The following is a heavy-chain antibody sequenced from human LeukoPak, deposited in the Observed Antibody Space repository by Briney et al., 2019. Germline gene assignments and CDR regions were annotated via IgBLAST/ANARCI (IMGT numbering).Heavy chain of an antibody. Sequence: GASVKVSCKASGYTFTSYAMHWVRQAPGQRLEGMGWINAGNGNTKYSQKFPGRVTITRDTSASTAYMELSSLRSEDTAVYSRARGPYYPNWFDPWGQGTLVTVSS. CDR3: ARGPYYPNWFDP. D-gene: IGHD3-10*01. J-gene: IGHJ5*02. CDR2: INAGNGNT. V-gene: IGHV1-3*01. CDR1: GYTFTSYA.